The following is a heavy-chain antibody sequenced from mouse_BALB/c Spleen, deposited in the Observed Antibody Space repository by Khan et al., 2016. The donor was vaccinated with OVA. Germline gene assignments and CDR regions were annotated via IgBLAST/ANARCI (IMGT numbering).Heavy chain of an antibody. V-gene: IGHV3-2*02. CDR1: GYSITSDYA. Sequence: EVQLQESGPGLVKPSQSLSLTCTVTGYSITSDYAWNWIRQFPGNKLEWMGYMHYSGSTSYNPSLTSRISIARDSSKHQFFLHLNSVTSEDTATYYGARWFAYWGQGTLVTVSA. CDR3: ARWFAY. J-gene: IGHJ3*01. CDR2: MHYSGST.